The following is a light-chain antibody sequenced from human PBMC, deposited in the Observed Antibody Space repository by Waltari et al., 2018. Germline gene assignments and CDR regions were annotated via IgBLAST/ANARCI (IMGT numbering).Light chain of an antibody. CDR1: SRDVGAHNY. J-gene: IGLJ3*02. CDR3: SSYGGSKV. CDR2: EVN. Sequence: QSVLTQPPSASGSPGQSVTISCTGTSRDVGAHNYVSWYQQPPGKAPKLMIYEVNNRPSGVPDRFSGSKSGNTASLTVSGLQAEDEADYYCSSYGGSKVFGGGTKLTVL. V-gene: IGLV2-8*01.